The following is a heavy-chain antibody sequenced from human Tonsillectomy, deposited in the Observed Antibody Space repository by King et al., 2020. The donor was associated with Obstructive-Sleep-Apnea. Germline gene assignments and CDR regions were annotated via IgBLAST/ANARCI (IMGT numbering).Heavy chain of an antibody. CDR2: IYSAGGT. D-gene: IGHD3-10*02. CDR3: ASNNYVSSIDAFDI. CDR1: GFSGSATY. Sequence: VQLVESGGGLVQPGESLRLSCAASGFSGSATYMTWVRQAPGKGLEWVSIIYSAGGTDYADAVRGRFTISRHKSENTLSLQLTSLTAHDTAIYYCASNNYVSSIDAFDIWGQGTAVTVS. J-gene: IGHJ3*02. V-gene: IGHV3-53*04.